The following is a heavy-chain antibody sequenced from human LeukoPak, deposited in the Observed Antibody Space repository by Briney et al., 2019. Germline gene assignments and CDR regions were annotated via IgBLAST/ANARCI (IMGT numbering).Heavy chain of an antibody. CDR1: RFTFSSYA. J-gene: IGHJ4*02. Sequence: GGSLRLSCAASRFTFSSYAMSWVRQAPGKGLEWVSTISGSGGSSYFADSVKGRFTISRDNSKNTLYLQMNCLRAEDTALYYCAKNYDFWSAYLNYWGQGTLVTVSS. CDR3: AKNYDFWSAYLNY. CDR2: ISGSGGSS. D-gene: IGHD3-3*01. V-gene: IGHV3-23*01.